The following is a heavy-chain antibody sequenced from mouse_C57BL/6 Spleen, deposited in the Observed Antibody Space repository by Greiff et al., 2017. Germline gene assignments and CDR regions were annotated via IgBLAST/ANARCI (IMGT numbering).Heavy chain of an antibody. CDR3: ARDDGYFAMDY. D-gene: IGHD2-3*01. J-gene: IGHJ4*01. Sequence: QVQLQQSGAELVRPGASVKLSCKASGYTFTDYYIHWVKQRPGQGLEWIARIYPGSGNTYYNEKFKGKATLTAEKSSSTAYMQLSSLTSEDSAVYFCARDDGYFAMDYWGQGTSVTVSS. V-gene: IGHV1-76*01. CDR2: IYPGSGNT. CDR1: GYTFTDYY.